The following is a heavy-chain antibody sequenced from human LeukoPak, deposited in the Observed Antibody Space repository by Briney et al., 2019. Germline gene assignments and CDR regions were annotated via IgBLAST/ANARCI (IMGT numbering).Heavy chain of an antibody. V-gene: IGHV4-39*07. Sequence: SETLPLTCTVSGGSISSGGYYWSWIRQHPGKELEWIGEINHSGSTNYNPSLKSRVTISVDTSKNQFSLKLSSVTAADTAVYYCARRPRLRYFDWPTDYWGQGTLVTVSS. D-gene: IGHD3-9*01. CDR3: ARRPRLRYFDWPTDY. J-gene: IGHJ4*02. CDR2: INHSGST. CDR1: GGSISSGGYY.